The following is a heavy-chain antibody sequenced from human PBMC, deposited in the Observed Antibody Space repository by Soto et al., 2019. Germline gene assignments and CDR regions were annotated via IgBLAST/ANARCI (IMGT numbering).Heavy chain of an antibody. CDR1: GFSLSTSGVG. V-gene: IGHV2-5*01. D-gene: IGHD4-4*01. CDR2: IYWNDDK. J-gene: IGHJ4*02. CDR3: AHRPPIDYSNYPPSVVFDY. Sequence: SGPTLVNPTQTLTLTCTFSGFSLSTSGVGVGWIRQPPGKALEWLALIYWNDDKRYSPSLKSRLTITKDTSKNQVVLTMTNMDPVDTATYYCAHRPPIDYSNYPPSVVFDYWGQGTLVTVSS.